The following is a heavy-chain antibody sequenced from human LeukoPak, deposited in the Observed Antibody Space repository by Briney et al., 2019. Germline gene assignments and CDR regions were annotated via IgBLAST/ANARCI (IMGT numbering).Heavy chain of an antibody. V-gene: IGHV3-21*01. J-gene: IGHJ4*02. D-gene: IGHD6-19*01. CDR1: GFTFSSYS. Sequence: GGSLRLSCAASGFTFSSYSMSWVRQAPGKGLEWVSSIRSSGTYKYYADSVKGRFTISRDNAKNSLYLQMNSLRAEDTAVYYCAKGKDSVAGATNDYWGQGTLVTVSS. CDR2: IRSSGTYK. CDR3: AKGKDSVAGATNDY.